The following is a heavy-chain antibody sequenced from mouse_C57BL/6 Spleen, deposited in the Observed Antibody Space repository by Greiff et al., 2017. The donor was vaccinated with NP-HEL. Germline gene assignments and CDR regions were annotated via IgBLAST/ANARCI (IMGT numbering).Heavy chain of an antibody. CDR1: GYTFTSYW. Sequence: QVQLQQPGAELVMPGASVKLSCKASGYTFTSYWMHWVKQRPGQGLEWIGEIDPSDSYTNYNQKLKGKSTLTVDKSSSPAYMQLSSLTSEDSAVYYCARGGSSGRAWFAYWGQGTLVTVSA. J-gene: IGHJ3*01. CDR2: IDPSDSYT. CDR3: ARGGSSGRAWFAY. V-gene: IGHV1-69*01. D-gene: IGHD3-2*02.